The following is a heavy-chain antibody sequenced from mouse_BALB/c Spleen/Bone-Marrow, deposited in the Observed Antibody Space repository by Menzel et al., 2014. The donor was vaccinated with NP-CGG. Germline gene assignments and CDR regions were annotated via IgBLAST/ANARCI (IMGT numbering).Heavy chain of an antibody. V-gene: IGHV5-17*02. CDR1: GFTFSSFG. D-gene: IGHD2-1*01. CDR3: ARGGNYAWFAY. Sequence: EVHLVESGGGSVQPGGSRKLSCAASGFTFSSFGMHWVRQAPEKGLEWVAYISSGSSTIYYADTVKGRFTISRDNPKNTLFLQMTSLRSEDTAMYYCARGGNYAWFAYWGQGTLVTVSA. J-gene: IGHJ3*01. CDR2: ISSGSSTI.